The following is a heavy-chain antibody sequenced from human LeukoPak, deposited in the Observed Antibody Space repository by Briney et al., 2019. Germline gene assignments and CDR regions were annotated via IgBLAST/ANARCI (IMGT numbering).Heavy chain of an antibody. V-gene: IGHV3-21*01. J-gene: IGHJ4*02. D-gene: IGHD4-23*01. CDR2: VSSSSKYI. Sequence: GGGLRLSCAASGFTFSSYSMNWVRQAPGKGLEWVSSVSSSSKYIYHADSVKGRFTISRDNAKNSLYLQMNSLRAEDTAVYYCARATTVVIDWGQGTLVSVSS. CDR1: GFTFSSYS. CDR3: ARATTVVID.